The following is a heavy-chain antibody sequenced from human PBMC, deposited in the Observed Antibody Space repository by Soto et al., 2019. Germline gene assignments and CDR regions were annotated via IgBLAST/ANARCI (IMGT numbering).Heavy chain of an antibody. D-gene: IGHD3-9*01. Sequence: GGSLRLSCAASGFTFDYYAMHWVRQAPGKGLEWVSGISWNSGSIGYADSVKGRFTISRDNAKNSLYLQMNSLRAEDTALYYCAKDRGLLRYFDYYGMDVWGQGTTVTVSS. CDR1: GFTFDYYA. V-gene: IGHV3-9*01. J-gene: IGHJ6*02. CDR2: ISWNSGSI. CDR3: AKDRGLLRYFDYYGMDV.